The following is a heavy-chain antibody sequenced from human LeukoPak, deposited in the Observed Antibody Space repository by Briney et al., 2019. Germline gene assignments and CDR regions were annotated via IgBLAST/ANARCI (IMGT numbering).Heavy chain of an antibody. D-gene: IGHD4-17*01. CDR3: ARDQYGDYRDDYYYGMDV. CDR1: GFTFSSYA. V-gene: IGHV3-30*04. CDR2: ISYDGSNK. J-gene: IGHJ6*02. Sequence: GSLRLSCAASGFTFSSYAMHWVRQAPGKGLEWVAVISYDGSNKYYADSVKGRFTISRDNSKNTLYLQMNSLRAEDTAVYYCARDQYGDYRDDYYYGMDVWGQGTTVTVSS.